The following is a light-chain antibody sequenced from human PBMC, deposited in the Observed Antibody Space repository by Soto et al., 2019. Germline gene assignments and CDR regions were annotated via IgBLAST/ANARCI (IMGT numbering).Light chain of an antibody. J-gene: IGLJ1*01. CDR2: SNN. Sequence: QSLLTHPPSASWTPGHRFTISFSGSISNIGSNTVNWYQQLPGTAPKLLIYSNNQRPSGVPDRFYGYKSGTSASLAISGLQPEDEADYYCAAWDDSLNGLYVFATGTKVPVL. CDR1: ISNIGSNT. CDR3: AAWDDSLNGLYV. V-gene: IGLV1-44*01.